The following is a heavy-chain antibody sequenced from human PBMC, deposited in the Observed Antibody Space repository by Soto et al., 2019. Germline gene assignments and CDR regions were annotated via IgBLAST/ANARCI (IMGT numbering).Heavy chain of an antibody. J-gene: IGHJ4*02. CDR2: IAPGNGNT. CDR1: GYTFTDSA. Sequence: ASVKVSCKASGYTFTDSAIHWVRQAPGQSLELLGWIAPGNGNTKYSQKFQGRVTITRDTSATTAYMELSSLRSEDTAVYYCAKGSRMWTPDYWGQGTLVTVS. V-gene: IGHV1-3*01. CDR3: AKGSRMWTPDY. D-gene: IGHD2-21*01.